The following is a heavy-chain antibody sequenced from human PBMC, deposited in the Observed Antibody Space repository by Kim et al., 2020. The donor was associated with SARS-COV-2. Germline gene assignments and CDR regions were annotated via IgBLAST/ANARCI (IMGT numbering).Heavy chain of an antibody. CDR3: AKDMEPDSRWPIDY. J-gene: IGHJ4*02. CDR1: GFTFRTYT. V-gene: IGHV3-23*01. D-gene: IGHD6-19*01. CDR2: IFGSGDDT. Sequence: GGSLRLSCAASGFTFRTYTMNWVRQAPGKGLEWVSGIFGSGDDTFYADSVKGRFTISRDNSKNTLYLQLNSLRAEDTAVYYCAKDMEPDSRWPIDYWGQG.